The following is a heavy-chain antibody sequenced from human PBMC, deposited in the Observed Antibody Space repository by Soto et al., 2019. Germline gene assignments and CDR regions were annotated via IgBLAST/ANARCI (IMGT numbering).Heavy chain of an antibody. V-gene: IGHV1-46*01. J-gene: IGHJ4*02. Sequence: RASVKVSCKASGYTFTSYYMHWVRQAPGQGLEWMGIINPSGGSTSYAQKFQGRVTMTRDTSTSTVYMELSSLRSEDTAVYYCARGIFGVVIIPYFDYWGQGTLVTVSS. CDR1: GYTFTSYY. CDR3: ARGIFGVVIIPYFDY. CDR2: INPSGGST. D-gene: IGHD3-3*01.